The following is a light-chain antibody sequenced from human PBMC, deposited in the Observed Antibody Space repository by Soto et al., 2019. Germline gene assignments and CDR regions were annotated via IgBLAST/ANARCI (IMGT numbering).Light chain of an antibody. J-gene: IGLJ1*01. CDR2: EGS. CDR1: SSDVGSYNL. Sequence: QSALTQPASVSGSPGQSITISCTGTSSDVGSYNLVSWYQQHPGKAPKLMIYEGSKRPSGVPNRFSGSKSGNTASLTISGLQAEEEADYYCCSYAGSSAYVFGTGTKLTVL. CDR3: CSYAGSSAYV. V-gene: IGLV2-23*01.